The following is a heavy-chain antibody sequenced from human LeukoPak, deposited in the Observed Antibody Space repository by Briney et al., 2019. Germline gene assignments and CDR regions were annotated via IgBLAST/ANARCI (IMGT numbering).Heavy chain of an antibody. D-gene: IGHD6-19*01. J-gene: IGHJ3*02. CDR1: GFTFSSYA. Sequence: GRSLRLSCAASGFTFSSYAMHWVRQAPGKGLEWVAVISYDGSNKYYADSVKGRFTISRDNSKNTLYLQMNSLRAEDTAVYYCARDSTGWLVLAHDAFDIWGQGTMVTVSS. CDR3: ARDSTGWLVLAHDAFDI. CDR2: ISYDGSNK. V-gene: IGHV3-30*04.